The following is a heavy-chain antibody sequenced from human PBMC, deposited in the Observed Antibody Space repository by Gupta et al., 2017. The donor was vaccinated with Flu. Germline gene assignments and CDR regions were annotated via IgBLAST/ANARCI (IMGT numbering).Heavy chain of an antibody. V-gene: IGHV1-46*03. Sequence: VRQAPGQGLEWMGIINPSGGSTSYAQKFQGRVTMTRDTSTSTVYMGLSSLRSEDTAVYYCARAELRLGDLDYWGQGTLVTVSS. CDR2: INPSGGST. J-gene: IGHJ4*02. D-gene: IGHD3-16*01. CDR3: ARAELRLGDLDY.